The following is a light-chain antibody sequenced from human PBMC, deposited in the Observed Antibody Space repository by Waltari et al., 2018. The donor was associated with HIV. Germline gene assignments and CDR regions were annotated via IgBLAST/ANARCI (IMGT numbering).Light chain of an antibody. Sequence: QSVLTQPPSASGTPGQRVTISCSGSSSNIGRNTVNWYQQLPGTAPKRLIYSNNQRPSGVPDRFSGSKSGASASLAISGLQSEDEADYYCTAWDDGLSDPVFGGGTKLTVL. CDR2: SNN. CDR3: TAWDDGLSDPV. CDR1: SSNIGRNT. J-gene: IGLJ3*02. V-gene: IGLV1-44*01.